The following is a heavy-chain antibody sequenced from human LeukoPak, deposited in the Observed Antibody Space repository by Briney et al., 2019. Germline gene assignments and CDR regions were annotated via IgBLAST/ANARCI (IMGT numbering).Heavy chain of an antibody. CDR1: GFTFSDYY. V-gene: IGHV3-11*01. Sequence: PGGSLRLSCAASGFTFSDYYMSWIRQAPGKGREWVSYISSSGSTIYYADSVKGRFTISRDNAKNSLYLQMNSLRAEDTAVYYCARVHYPYSSGYYYSYFDYWGQGTLVTVSS. J-gene: IGHJ4*02. D-gene: IGHD3-22*01. CDR2: ISSSGSTI. CDR3: ARVHYPYSSGYYYSYFDY.